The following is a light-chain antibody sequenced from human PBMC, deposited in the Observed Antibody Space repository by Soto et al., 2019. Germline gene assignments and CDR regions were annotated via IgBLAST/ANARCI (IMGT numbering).Light chain of an antibody. CDR3: RSFAGNNNFV. CDR1: SSDVGGYNY. V-gene: IGLV2-8*01. J-gene: IGLJ2*01. CDR2: EVS. Sequence: QSALTQPPSASGSPGQSVTISCTGTSSDVGGYNYVSWYQQHPGKAPKLMISEVSKRPSGVPDRFSGSKSGNTASLTVSGLQSEAEADYVCRSFAGNNNFVFGGGTKLTVL.